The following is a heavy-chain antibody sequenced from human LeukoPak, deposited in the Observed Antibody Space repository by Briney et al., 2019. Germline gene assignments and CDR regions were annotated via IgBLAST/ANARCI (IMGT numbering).Heavy chain of an antibody. CDR2: IIPNSGVT. CDR1: GYTFTDYH. J-gene: IGHJ4*02. D-gene: IGHD5-18*01. Sequence: ASVKVSCKASGYTFTDYHIQWVRQAPGQGLEWMGWIIPNSGVTNYAQKFRGRVTMTRDTSISTAYMELTRLRSDDTAVYYCARESSGVGYIYGYFYWGQGTLVTVSS. CDR3: ARESSGVGYIYGYFY. V-gene: IGHV1-2*02.